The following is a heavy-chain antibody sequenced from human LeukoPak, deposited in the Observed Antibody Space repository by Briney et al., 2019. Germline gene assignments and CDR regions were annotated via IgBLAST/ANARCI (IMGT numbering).Heavy chain of an antibody. Sequence: GGSLRLSCAASGFTFSSYAMSWVRQAPGKGLEWVSVISGRGDTTYYADSVKGRFTISRDNSKNTLYLQMNSLRAEDTAIYYCAEIVGATTEAFFDYCGQGTLVTVSS. V-gene: IGHV3-23*01. CDR3: AEIVGATTEAFFDY. CDR2: ISGRGDTT. D-gene: IGHD1-26*01. CDR1: GFTFSSYA. J-gene: IGHJ4*02.